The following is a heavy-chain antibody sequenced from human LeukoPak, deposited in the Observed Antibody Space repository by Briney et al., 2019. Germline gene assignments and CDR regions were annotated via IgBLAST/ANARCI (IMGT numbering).Heavy chain of an antibody. CDR1: GFTVSSNY. D-gene: IGHD2-21*02. Sequence: PGGSLRLSCAVSGFTVSSNYMSWVRQAPGKGLEWVSVIYTGDKTYYAESVKGRFTISKDNAKNTLYLQMNSLRAEDTALYYCVRDRGAYCGGDCYWGLDYWGQGTPVTVSS. V-gene: IGHV3-66*01. CDR2: IYTGDKT. CDR3: VRDRGAYCGGDCYWGLDY. J-gene: IGHJ4*02.